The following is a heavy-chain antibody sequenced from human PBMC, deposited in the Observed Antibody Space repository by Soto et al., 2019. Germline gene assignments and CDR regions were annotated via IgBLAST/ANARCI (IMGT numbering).Heavy chain of an antibody. D-gene: IGHD6-13*01. CDR2: IYYSGST. V-gene: IGHV4-31*03. CDR3: ARDRSIAAAGTANYYYYGMDV. J-gene: IGHJ6*02. Sequence: QVQLQESGPGLVKPSQTLSLTCTVSGGSISSGGYYWSWIRQHPGKGLEWIGYIYYSGSTYYNPSLKIRVTISVDTSKNQFSLKLSSVTAADTAVYYCARDRSIAAAGTANYYYYGMDVWGQGTTVTVSS. CDR1: GGSISSGGYY.